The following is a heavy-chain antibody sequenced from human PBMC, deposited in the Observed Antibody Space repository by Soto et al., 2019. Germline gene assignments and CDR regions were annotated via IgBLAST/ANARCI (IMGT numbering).Heavy chain of an antibody. CDR1: GYTFTSYA. D-gene: IGHD3-9*01. Sequence: QVQLVQSGSELKKPGASVKVSCKASGYTFTSYAMNWVRQAPGQGLEWMGWINTNTGNPTYAQGFTGRFVFSLDTSISTAYLQICSLTAEDTAVYYCARDRRLRYFDWLFPSRRAFDLWGQGTMVTVSS. CDR3: ARDRRLRYFDWLFPSRRAFDL. J-gene: IGHJ3*01. CDR2: INTNTGNP. V-gene: IGHV7-4-1*01.